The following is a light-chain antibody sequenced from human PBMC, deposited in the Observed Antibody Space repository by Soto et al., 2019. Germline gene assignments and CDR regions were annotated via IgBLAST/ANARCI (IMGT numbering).Light chain of an antibody. V-gene: IGKV1-5*01. CDR3: QQYNSYWT. Sequence: IPITQSPSTLSASVGDRATITCRASQSISSWLAWYQQKPGKAPKLLIYDASSVESGVPSRFSGSGSGTEFTLTISSLQPDDFATYYCQQYNSYWTFGQGAKVDIK. CDR1: QSISSW. J-gene: IGKJ1*01. CDR2: DAS.